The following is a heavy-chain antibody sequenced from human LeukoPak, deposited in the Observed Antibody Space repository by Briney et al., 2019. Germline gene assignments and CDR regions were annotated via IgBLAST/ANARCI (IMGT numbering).Heavy chain of an antibody. V-gene: IGHV1-18*01. CDR1: GYTFTSYG. J-gene: IGHJ4*02. D-gene: IGHD3-22*01. CDR2: ISPYNGNT. CDR3: ARECGAYYYDSSGYCNDH. Sequence: ASVKVSCKASGYTFTSYGITWVRQAPGQGPEWMGWISPYNGNTNYAQKLQGRLPMTTDTSTSTAYMELRSLRSDDTAVYYCARECGAYYYDSSGYCNDHWGQGTLVTVSS.